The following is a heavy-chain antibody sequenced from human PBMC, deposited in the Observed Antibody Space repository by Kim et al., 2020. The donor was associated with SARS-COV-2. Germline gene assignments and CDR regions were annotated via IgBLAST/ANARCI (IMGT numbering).Heavy chain of an antibody. D-gene: IGHD1-26*01. CDR2: VFSSGNT. CDR1: GDSIYSSVYF. V-gene: IGHV4-39*01. CDR3: ARHSESSVGSTPFDP. J-gene: IGHJ5*02. Sequence: SETLSLTCAVSGDSIYSSVYFWGWIRQPPGRGLEWIGSVFSSGNTYYSPSLESRITISLDTSKNQFSLRLRFVTAADTAVYYCARHSESSVGSTPFDPWGQGTLVTVSS.